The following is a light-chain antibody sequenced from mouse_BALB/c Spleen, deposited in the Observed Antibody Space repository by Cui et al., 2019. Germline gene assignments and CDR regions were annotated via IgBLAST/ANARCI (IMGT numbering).Light chain of an antibody. CDR2: RMS. Sequence: DIGMTQAAPSVPATAGEAVSISCGSSESLLHSNGKTYVYWFLQRPGQSPQLLIVRMSNLASGVPDRFSGSGSGTAFTLRISRVEAEDVGGYYCMQHLEYPFTFGSGTKLEIK. J-gene: IGKJ4*01. CDR1: ESLLHSNGKTY. V-gene: IGKV2-137*01. CDR3: MQHLEYPFT.